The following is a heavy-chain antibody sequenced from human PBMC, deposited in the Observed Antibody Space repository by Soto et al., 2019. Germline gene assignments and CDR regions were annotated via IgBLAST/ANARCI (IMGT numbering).Heavy chain of an antibody. CDR1: DLSFSNAY. D-gene: IGHD2-15*01. V-gene: IGHV3-15*07. J-gene: IGHJ4*02. CDR2: IKSKTDGGTI. Sequence: VQLVESGGGLVKPGESLRLSCAASDLSFSNAYINWVRQAPGKGLEWVGRIKSKTDGGTIDYAAPVKGRFIISRDDSRNTVYLQMNSLKTEDTAVYYCTTRGALGYWGQGTLVTVSS. CDR3: TTRGALGY.